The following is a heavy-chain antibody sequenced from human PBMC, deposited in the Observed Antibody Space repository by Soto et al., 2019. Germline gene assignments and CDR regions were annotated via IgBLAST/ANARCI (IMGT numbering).Heavy chain of an antibody. CDR3: ASAAREYYYYGMDV. J-gene: IGHJ6*02. Sequence: PGGSLRLSCAASGFTFSSYAMSWVRQAPGKGLDWVSAISGSAGSTYYADSVKGRFTISRDNSKNTLHLQMNSLRAEDTAVYYCASAAREYYYYGMDVWGQGTTVTVS. CDR2: ISGSAGST. V-gene: IGHV3-23*01. CDR1: GFTFSSYA.